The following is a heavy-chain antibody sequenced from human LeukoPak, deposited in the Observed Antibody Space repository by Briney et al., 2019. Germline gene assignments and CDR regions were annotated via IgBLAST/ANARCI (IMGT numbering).Heavy chain of an antibody. CDR2: ISYDGSNK. Sequence: GGSLRLSCAASGFTLSSYAMHWVRQAPGKGLEWVAVISYDGSNKYYADSVKGRFTISRDNSKNTLYLQMNSLRAEDTAVYYCAKEYDSSGWYPSFDYWGQGTLVTVSS. D-gene: IGHD6-19*01. J-gene: IGHJ4*02. CDR1: GFTLSSYA. V-gene: IGHV3-30-3*01. CDR3: AKEYDSSGWYPSFDY.